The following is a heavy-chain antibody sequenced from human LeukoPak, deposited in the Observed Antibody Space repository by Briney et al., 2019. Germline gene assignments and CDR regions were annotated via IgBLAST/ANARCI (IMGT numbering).Heavy chain of an antibody. Sequence: PGGSLRLSCAASGFTFSSYAMHWVRQAPGKGLEWVAVISYDGSNKYYADSVKGRFTISRDNSKNTLYLQMNSLRAEDTAVYYCARDSSSIVFGWLDPWGQGTLVTVSS. CDR1: GFTFSSYA. V-gene: IGHV3-30-3*01. D-gene: IGHD6-6*01. CDR2: ISYDGSNK. CDR3: ARDSSSIVFGWLDP. J-gene: IGHJ5*02.